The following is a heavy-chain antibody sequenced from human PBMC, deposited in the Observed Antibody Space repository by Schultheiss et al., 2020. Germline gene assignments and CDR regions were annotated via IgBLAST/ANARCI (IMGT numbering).Heavy chain of an antibody. CDR2: IWYDGSTE. J-gene: IGHJ4*02. Sequence: LTLTCTVSGFSLSNARMGVSWIRQPPGKGLEWVAVIWYDGSTEYYADSVKGRFTISRDDSKNTAYLQMNSLKTEDTAVYYCARDLATHCGGGRCPPHFDYWGQGTLVTVSS. CDR3: ARDLATHCGGGRCPPHFDY. D-gene: IGHD2-15*01. V-gene: IGHV3-33*08. CDR1: GFSLSNARMG.